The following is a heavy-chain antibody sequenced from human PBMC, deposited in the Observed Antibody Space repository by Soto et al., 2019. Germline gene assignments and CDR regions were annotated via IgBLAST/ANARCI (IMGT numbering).Heavy chain of an antibody. D-gene: IGHD3-16*01. J-gene: IGHJ6*02. CDR3: ARMGDVPYYYYGMDV. CDR2: INAYNGNT. Sequence: QLQLVQSGPEVKKPGASVKVSCKASGYPFTTYGVTWVRQAPGQGLEWMGWINAYNGNTNYAQKLQGRVTMTTDTSMSTAYMELRSLRSDDTAVYYCARMGDVPYYYYGMDVWGQGTTVTVSS. V-gene: IGHV1-18*01. CDR1: GYPFTTYG.